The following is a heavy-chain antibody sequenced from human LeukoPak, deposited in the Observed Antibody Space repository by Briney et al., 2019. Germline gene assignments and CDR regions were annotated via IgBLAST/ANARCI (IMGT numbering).Heavy chain of an antibody. Sequence: SETLSLTCAVYGGSFSGYYWSWIRQPAGKGLEWIGRIYTSGSTNYNPSLKSRVTISVDTSKNQFSLKLSSVAAADTAVYYCARSTFGYGDYHYYMDVWGKGTTVTISS. D-gene: IGHD4-17*01. CDR3: ARSTFGYGDYHYYMDV. CDR2: IYTSGST. V-gene: IGHV4-59*10. CDR1: GGSFSGYY. J-gene: IGHJ6*03.